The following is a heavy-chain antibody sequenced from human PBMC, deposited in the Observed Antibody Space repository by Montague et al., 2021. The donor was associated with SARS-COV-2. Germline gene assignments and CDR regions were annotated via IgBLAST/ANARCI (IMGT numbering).Heavy chain of an antibody. CDR3: ACGEITTRGLIYYYGMDV. CDR1: GGSFSGYY. CDR2: INLSGST. Sequence: SETLSLTCAVYGGSFSGYYWTWIRQSPRKGLEWIGEINLSGSTNSNPSLKSRVTISVYTSKNQFSLKLSSVTAADTAVYYCACGEITTRGLIYYYGMDVWGQGTTVTVSS. V-gene: IGHV4-34*01. D-gene: IGHD4-11*01. J-gene: IGHJ6*02.